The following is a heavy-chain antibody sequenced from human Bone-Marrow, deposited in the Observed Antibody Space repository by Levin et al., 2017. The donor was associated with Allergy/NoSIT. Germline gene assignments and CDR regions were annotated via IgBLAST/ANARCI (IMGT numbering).Heavy chain of an antibody. V-gene: IGHV3-23*01. CDR2: IRGPGVST. CDR3: AKFGLYYGSGSLGYFDC. CDR1: GFTFSNYV. D-gene: IGHD3-10*01. Sequence: GGSLRLSCAASGFTFSNYVMTWVRQAPGKGLEWVSTIRGPGVSTAYADSVKGRFTISRDNSRSTLYLQMNSLGADDTAVYYCAKFGLYYGSGSLGYFDCWGQGTLVTVSS. J-gene: IGHJ4*02.